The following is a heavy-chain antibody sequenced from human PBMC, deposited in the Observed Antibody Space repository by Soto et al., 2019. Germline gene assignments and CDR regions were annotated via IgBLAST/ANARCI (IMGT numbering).Heavy chain of an antibody. CDR2: IYPGDSDA. CDR1: GYSFTSYW. D-gene: IGHD4-4*01. CDR3: ARIPQPSHSNFAY. V-gene: IGHV5-51*01. Sequence: GESLKISCKGSGYSFTSYWIGWVRQMPGKGLEWMGIIYPGDSDARYSPSFQGQVTISADKSISTAYLQWSSLKASDTAMYYCARIPQPSHSNFAYWGQGSLVTVSS. J-gene: IGHJ4*02.